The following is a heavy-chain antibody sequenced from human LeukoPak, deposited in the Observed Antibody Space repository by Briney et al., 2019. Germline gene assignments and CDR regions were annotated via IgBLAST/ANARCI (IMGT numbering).Heavy chain of an antibody. Sequence: GGSLRLSCAASGFTFSSYAMNWVRQAPGKGLEWVSAISGGGGTTYYADSVKGRFTISRDNSKNTLYLQLNSLRGEDTAIYYCAKLVGGTTFYWGQGTPVTVSS. CDR2: ISGGGGTT. CDR3: AKLVGGTTFY. V-gene: IGHV3-23*01. J-gene: IGHJ4*02. CDR1: GFTFSSYA. D-gene: IGHD1-26*01.